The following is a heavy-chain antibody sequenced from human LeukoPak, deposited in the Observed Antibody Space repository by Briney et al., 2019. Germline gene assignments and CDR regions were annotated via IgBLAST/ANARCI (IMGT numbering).Heavy chain of an antibody. CDR3: ARRLAVAEYYYYYMDV. CDR2: IYYSGST. D-gene: IGHD6-19*01. Sequence: SETLSLTCTVSGGSISSSSYYWGWIRQPPGKGLEWIGSIYYSGSTYYNPSLKSRVTISVDTSKNQFSLKLSSVTAADPAVYYCARRLAVAEYYYYYMDVWGKGTTVTISS. J-gene: IGHJ6*03. V-gene: IGHV4-39*01. CDR1: GGSISSSSYY.